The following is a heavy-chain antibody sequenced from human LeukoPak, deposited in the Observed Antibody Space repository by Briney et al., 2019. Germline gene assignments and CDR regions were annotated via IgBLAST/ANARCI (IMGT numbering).Heavy chain of an antibody. J-gene: IGHJ3*02. CDR1: GFTFSTYW. CDR2: INQDGSAK. CDR3: ARNAFDI. Sequence: QPGGSLRLSCEGSGFTFSTYWMSWVRQAPGRGLEWVANINQDGSAKFYGDSVKGRFTISRDNAKKSLYLQMNSLSAEDTAVYYCARNAFDIWGQGTMVTVSS. V-gene: IGHV3-7*01.